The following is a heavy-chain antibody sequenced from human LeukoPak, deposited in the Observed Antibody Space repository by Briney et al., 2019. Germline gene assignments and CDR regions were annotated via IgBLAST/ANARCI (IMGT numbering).Heavy chain of an antibody. J-gene: IGHJ4*02. CDR2: TYYSGST. CDR3: ASTNTVTTSVY. D-gene: IGHD4-17*01. V-gene: IGHV4-39*01. CDR1: GGSINNRSYY. Sequence: SETLSLTCTVSGGSINNRSYYWGWIRQPPGQGLQWIGTTYYSGSTFHSSSLKSRITISLDTSKNQFSLKLSSVTAADTAVYYCASTNTVTTSVYWGQGTLVTVSS.